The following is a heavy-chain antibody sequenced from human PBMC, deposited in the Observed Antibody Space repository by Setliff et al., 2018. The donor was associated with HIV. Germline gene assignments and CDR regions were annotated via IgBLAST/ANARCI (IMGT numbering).Heavy chain of an antibody. CDR2: LNWSGGST. V-gene: IGHV3-20*04. CDR3: ARGGYITLNSSSSMDV. J-gene: IGHJ6*02. D-gene: IGHD6-13*01. CDR1: GFTFDDYG. Sequence: GGSLRLSCAASGFTFDDYGMSGVRQAPGKGLEWGSGLNWSGGSTGYADAVKGRFTISRDNAKTSLYLQMNSLRAEDTASYYCARGGYITLNSSSSMDVWGQGTTVTVSS.